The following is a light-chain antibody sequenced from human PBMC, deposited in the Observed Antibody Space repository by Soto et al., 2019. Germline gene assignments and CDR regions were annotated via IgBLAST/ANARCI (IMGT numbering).Light chain of an antibody. CDR3: LQDYNYPWT. CDR1: QGIRND. J-gene: IGKJ1*01. V-gene: IGKV1-6*01. Sequence: AIQMTQSPSSLSASVGDRVTITCRASQGIRNDLGWYQQKPGKALKLLMFDVSRLQSGVPSRFSRSGSGTDFTLTISSLQPEDFGTYYCLQDYNYPWTFGQGTKVEIK. CDR2: DVS.